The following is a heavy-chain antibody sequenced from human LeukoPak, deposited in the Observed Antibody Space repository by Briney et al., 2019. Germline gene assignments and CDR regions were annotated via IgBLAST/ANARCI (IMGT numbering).Heavy chain of an antibody. D-gene: IGHD6-13*01. V-gene: IGHV3-21*01. CDR2: ITSRSSSI. CDR3: ARGESAAGDASEFAY. Sequence: GRSLRLSCAASGFTFSSYAMSWVRQAPGKGLEWVSSITSRSSSIYYADSVKGRSTISRDNAKNSLYLHMNSLRAEDTAVYYCARGESAAGDASEFAYWGQGILVTVSS. CDR1: GFTFSSYA. J-gene: IGHJ4*02.